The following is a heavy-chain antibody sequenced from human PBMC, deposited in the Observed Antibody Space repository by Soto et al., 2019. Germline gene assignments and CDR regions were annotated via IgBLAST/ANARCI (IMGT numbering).Heavy chain of an antibody. V-gene: IGHV4-4*02. Sequence: SSETLSLTCAVSGGSISSSSWWSWVRQPPGKGLEWIGEIYHTGNTNYNPSLESRVTISVDKSKNQFSLNLNSVTAADTAVYYCARHSRAEAGNRRYYFDYWGQGTLVTVSS. CDR1: GGSISSSSW. CDR2: IYHTGNT. J-gene: IGHJ4*02. CDR3: ARHSRAEAGNRRYYFDY. D-gene: IGHD6-13*01.